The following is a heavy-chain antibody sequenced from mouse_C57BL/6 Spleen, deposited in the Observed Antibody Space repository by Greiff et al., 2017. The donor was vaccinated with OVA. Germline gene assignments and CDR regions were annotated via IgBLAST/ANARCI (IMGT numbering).Heavy chain of an antibody. Sequence: QVQLQQPGAELVMPGASVKLSCKASGYTFTSYWMHWVKQRPGQGLEWIGEIDPSDSYTNYNQKFKGKSTLTVDKSSSTAYMQLSSLTSEDSAVYYCARGVLRYYFDYWGQGTTLTVSS. CDR2: IDPSDSYT. V-gene: IGHV1-69*01. D-gene: IGHD1-1*01. CDR1: GYTFTSYW. CDR3: ARGVLRYYFDY. J-gene: IGHJ2*01.